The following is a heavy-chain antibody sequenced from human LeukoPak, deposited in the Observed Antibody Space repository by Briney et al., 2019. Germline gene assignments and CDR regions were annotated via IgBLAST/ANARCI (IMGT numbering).Heavy chain of an antibody. CDR3: ASSYSSSWPEIDY. Sequence: GGSLRLSCAGSGFTVSTYYMSWVRQAPGKGLEWVSVIYSGGRAYYADSVKGRFTISRDNSKNTLYLQTNSLRAADTAVYYCASSYSSSWPEIDYWGQGTLVTVSS. V-gene: IGHV3-66*01. CDR2: IYSGGRA. J-gene: IGHJ4*02. CDR1: GFTVSTYY. D-gene: IGHD6-13*01.